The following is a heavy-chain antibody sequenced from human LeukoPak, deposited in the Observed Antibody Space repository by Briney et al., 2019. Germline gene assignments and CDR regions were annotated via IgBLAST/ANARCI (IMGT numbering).Heavy chain of an antibody. J-gene: IGHJ4*02. Sequence: GGSLRLSCAASGFSVSNNYMSWVRQAPGKGLEWISVIYGGGSTYHADSVEGRFTISRDNSRNTLHLQMNNLRPEDTAVYYCARGGWNVNFDYWGQGTLVTVS. CDR3: ARGGWNVNFDY. V-gene: IGHV3-53*01. CDR2: IYGGGST. D-gene: IGHD1-1*01. CDR1: GFSVSNNY.